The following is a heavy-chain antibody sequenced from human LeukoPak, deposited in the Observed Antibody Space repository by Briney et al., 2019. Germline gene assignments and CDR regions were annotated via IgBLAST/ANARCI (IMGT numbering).Heavy chain of an antibody. J-gene: IGHJ3*02. CDR1: GGSISSGSYY. CDR2: IYTSGST. Sequence: SETLSLTCTVSGGSISSGSYYWSWIRQPAGKGLEWIGRIYTSGSTNYNPSLKSRVTISVDTSKNQFSLKLSSVTAADTAVYYCARVSSNNWYNERGAFDIWGQGTMVTVSS. D-gene: IGHD6-13*01. V-gene: IGHV4-61*02. CDR3: ARVSSNNWYNERGAFDI.